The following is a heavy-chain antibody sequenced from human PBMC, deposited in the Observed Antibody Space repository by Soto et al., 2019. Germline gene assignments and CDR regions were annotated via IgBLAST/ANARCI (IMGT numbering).Heavy chain of an antibody. V-gene: IGHV1-2*02. D-gene: IGHD3-16*01. CDR3: AREVIMFGGAEEGMDV. CDR1: GYTFTGYY. J-gene: IGHJ6*02. Sequence: ASVKVSCKASGYTFTGYYMFWVRQAPGQGLEWMGWINPNSGGTNYVQKFQDRVTMTRDTSIRTAYMELNRLRSDDTAMYYCAREVIMFGGAEEGMDVWGQGTTVTVSS. CDR2: INPNSGGT.